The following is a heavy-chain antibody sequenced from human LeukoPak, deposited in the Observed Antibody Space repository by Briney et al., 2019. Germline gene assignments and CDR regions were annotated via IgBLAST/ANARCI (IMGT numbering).Heavy chain of an antibody. CDR3: AKRLRTGYNYGYPDY. CDR2: IRYDGSHK. V-gene: IGHV3-30*02. J-gene: IGHJ4*02. D-gene: IGHD5-18*01. Sequence: GGSLRLSCAASGFIFSNYGMHWVRQAPGKGLEWVSFIRYDGSHKHYADSVKGRFTISRDNSKGTLFLQMNSLRAEDTAVYYCAKRLRTGYNYGYPDYWGQGTLVTVSS. CDR1: GFIFSNYG.